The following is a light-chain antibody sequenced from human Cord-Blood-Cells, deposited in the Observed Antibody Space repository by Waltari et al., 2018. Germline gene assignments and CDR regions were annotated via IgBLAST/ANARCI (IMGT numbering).Light chain of an antibody. CDR1: SSDVGGYNY. CDR3: SSYTSSSTSV. Sequence: QSALTQPASVSGSPGQSITISCTGTSSDVGGYNYVSWYQQHPGNAPTLMIYDVSKRPSGVSNRFSGSKSGNTASLTISGLQAEDGADYYCSSYTSSSTSVFGGGTKLTVL. J-gene: IGLJ3*02. CDR2: DVS. V-gene: IGLV2-14*01.